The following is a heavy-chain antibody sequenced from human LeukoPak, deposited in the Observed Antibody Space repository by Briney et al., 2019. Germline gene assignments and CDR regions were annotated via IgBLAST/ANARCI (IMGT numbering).Heavy chain of an antibody. Sequence: SETLSLTCTVSGGSITSYYWSWTRQTPGKGLEWIGYIYDSGNYYNPSLKSRVTISIDTSKNQFSLNLNSVTAADTAVYYCARHQYNYGAWFFDYWGQGTLVTVSS. CDR3: ARHQYNYGAWFFDY. CDR2: IYDSGN. J-gene: IGHJ4*02. V-gene: IGHV4-59*08. CDR1: GGSITSYY. D-gene: IGHD5-18*01.